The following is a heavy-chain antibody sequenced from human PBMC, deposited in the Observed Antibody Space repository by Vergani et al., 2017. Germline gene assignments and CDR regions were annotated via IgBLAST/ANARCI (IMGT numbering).Heavy chain of an antibody. Sequence: QVTLKESGPALVKPTQTLTLTCTFSGFSLTTYGMRVSWIRQPPGKALEWLARIDWDDDTYYRTSLRTRLTISKDTFKNQSALTMTNIDPVDTATYYCARTLSDSRGYYLDYWGQGTLVTVSS. J-gene: IGHJ4*02. CDR3: ARTLSDSRGYYLDY. V-gene: IGHV2-70*04. D-gene: IGHD3-22*01. CDR2: IDWDDDT. CDR1: GFSLTTYGMR.